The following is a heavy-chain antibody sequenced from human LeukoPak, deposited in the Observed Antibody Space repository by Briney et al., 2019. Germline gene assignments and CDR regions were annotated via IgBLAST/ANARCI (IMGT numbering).Heavy chain of an antibody. CDR3: ARDKTQIWFGEGLWYFDY. D-gene: IGHD3-10*01. Sequence: ASVKVSCKASGYIFTSYGISWARQAPGQGLEWMGWISAYNGDTNYAQKLQGRVTMTTDTSTSTAYMELRSLRSDDTAVYYCARDKTQIWFGEGLWYFDYWGQGTLVTVSS. V-gene: IGHV1-18*01. CDR2: ISAYNGDT. J-gene: IGHJ4*02. CDR1: GYIFTSYG.